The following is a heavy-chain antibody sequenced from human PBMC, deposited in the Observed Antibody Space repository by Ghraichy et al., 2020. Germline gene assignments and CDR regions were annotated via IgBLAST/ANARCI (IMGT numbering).Heavy chain of an antibody. CDR1: GFTFSDYY. J-gene: IGHJ2*01. CDR3: ARGDYYGYWYFDL. Sequence: GGSLRLSCAASGFTFSDYYMSWIRQAPGKGLEWVSYISSSSSYTNYADSVKGRFTISRDNAKNSLYLQMNSLRAEDTAVYYCARGDYYGYWYFDLWGRGTLVTVSS. D-gene: IGHD3-10*01. CDR2: ISSSSSYT. V-gene: IGHV3-11*06.